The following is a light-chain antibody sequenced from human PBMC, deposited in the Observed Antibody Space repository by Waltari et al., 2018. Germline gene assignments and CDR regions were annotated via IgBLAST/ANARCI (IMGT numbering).Light chain of an antibody. CDR3: CSYAGSRVV. J-gene: IGLJ2*01. CDR1: SSAVGRYNL. Sequence: QSALTQPASVSGSPGQSITISCTGTSSAVGRYNLFSWYQQHPGKAPKLMIYEGSKRPSGVSNRFSGSKSGNTASLTISGLQAEDEADYYCCSYAGSRVVFGGGTKLTVL. CDR2: EGS. V-gene: IGLV2-23*01.